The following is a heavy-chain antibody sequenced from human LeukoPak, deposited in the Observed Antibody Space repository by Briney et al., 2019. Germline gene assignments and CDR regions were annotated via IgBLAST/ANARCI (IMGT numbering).Heavy chain of an antibody. D-gene: IGHD4-17*01. CDR1: GGSISSYY. V-gene: IGHV4-59*08. Sequence: SETLSLTCTVSGGSISSYYWSWIRQPPGKGLEWIGYIYYSGSTNYNPSLKSRVTISVDTSKNQFSLKLSSVTAADTAVYYCARQPNGDEDAFDIWGQGTMVTVSS. J-gene: IGHJ3*02. CDR3: ARQPNGDEDAFDI. CDR2: IYYSGST.